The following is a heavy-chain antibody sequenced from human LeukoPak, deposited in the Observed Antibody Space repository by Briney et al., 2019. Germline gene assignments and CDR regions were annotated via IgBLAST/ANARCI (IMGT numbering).Heavy chain of an antibody. CDR2: INHSGST. Sequence: SETLSLTCAVYGGSFSGYYWSWIRQPPGKGLGWIGEINHSGSTNYNPSLKSRVTISVDTSKNQFSLKLSSVTAADTAVYYCARGERFLEWFPNYYYYGMDVWGQGTTVTVSS. CDR1: GGSFSGYY. J-gene: IGHJ6*02. V-gene: IGHV4-34*01. D-gene: IGHD3-3*01. CDR3: ARGERFLEWFPNYYYYGMDV.